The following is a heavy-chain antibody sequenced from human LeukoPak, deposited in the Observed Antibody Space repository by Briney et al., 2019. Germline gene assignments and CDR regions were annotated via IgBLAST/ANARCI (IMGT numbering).Heavy chain of an antibody. V-gene: IGHV4-34*01. CDR2: INHSGST. J-gene: IGHJ6*02. Sequence: SETLSLTCAVYGGSFSGYYWSWIRQPPGKGLEWIGEINHSGSTNYNPSLKSRVTISVDTSKNQFSLKLSSVTAADTAVYYCARGRSSSDYGMDVWGQGTTVTVSS. D-gene: IGHD6-25*01. CDR1: GGSFSGYY. CDR3: ARGRSSSDYGMDV.